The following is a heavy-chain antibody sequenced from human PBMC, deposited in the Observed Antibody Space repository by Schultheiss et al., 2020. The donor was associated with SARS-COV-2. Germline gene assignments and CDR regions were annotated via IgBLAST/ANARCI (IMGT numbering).Heavy chain of an antibody. D-gene: IGHD6-19*01. CDR1: GYTFTSYD. J-gene: IGHJ5*02. CDR3: ARDLVARYSSGWYEWGRFDP. Sequence: ASVKVSCKASGYTFTSYDINWVRQATGQGLEWMGWMNPNSGNTGYAQKFQGRVTMTRDTSISTAYMELSRLRSDDTAVYYCARDLVARYSSGWYEWGRFDPWGQGTLVTVSS. CDR2: MNPNSGNT. V-gene: IGHV1-8*01.